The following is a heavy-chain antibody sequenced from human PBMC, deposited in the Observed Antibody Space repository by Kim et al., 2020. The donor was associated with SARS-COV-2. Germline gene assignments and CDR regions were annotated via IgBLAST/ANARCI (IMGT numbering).Heavy chain of an antibody. CDR1: GGSISSYY. J-gene: IGHJ3*02. CDR2: IYYSGST. D-gene: IGHD3-9*01. CDR3: ARDGPNVANYDILTGYYNPRPKTNAFDI. Sequence: SETLSLTCTVSGGSISSYYWSWIRQPPGKGLEWIGYIYYSGSTNYNPSLKSRVTISVDTSKNQFSLKLSSVTAADTAVYYCARDGPNVANYDILTGYYNPRPKTNAFDIWGQGTMVTVSS. V-gene: IGHV4-59*13.